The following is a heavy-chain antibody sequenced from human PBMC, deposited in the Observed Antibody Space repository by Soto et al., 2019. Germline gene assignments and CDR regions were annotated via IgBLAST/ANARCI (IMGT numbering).Heavy chain of an antibody. CDR3: AGNPDSHYNDSHASSYP. Sequence: ASVKVSCKASGYTFTSYGISWVRQAPGQGLEWMGWVSGYNGNTNYAQKFQGRVTISADKFTGTAYMELTGLRSDDTAVYYCAGNPDSHYNDSHASSYPWRQGTLVTVSS. V-gene: IGHV1-18*01. CDR2: VSGYNGNT. D-gene: IGHD4-4*01. J-gene: IGHJ5*02. CDR1: GYTFTSYG.